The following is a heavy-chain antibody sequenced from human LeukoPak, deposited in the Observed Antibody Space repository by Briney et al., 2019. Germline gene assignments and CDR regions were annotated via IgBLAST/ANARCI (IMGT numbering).Heavy chain of an antibody. CDR2: ISFDGSNK. J-gene: IGHJ4*02. CDR3: ARQIPGSGWYRDH. D-gene: IGHD6-19*01. V-gene: IGHV3-30*03. CDR1: GFTFSNYG. Sequence: GGSLRLSCAASGFTFSNYGMHWVRQAPGKGLEWVAVISFDGSNKYYADSVKGRFTISRDNSKNTLYLQMNSLRAEDTAVYYCARQIPGSGWYRDHWGQGTLVTVSS.